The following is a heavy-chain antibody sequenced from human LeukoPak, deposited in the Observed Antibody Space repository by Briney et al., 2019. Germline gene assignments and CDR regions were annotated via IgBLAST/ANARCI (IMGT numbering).Heavy chain of an antibody. CDR2: INPNSGGT. V-gene: IGHV1-2*02. D-gene: IGHD4-17*01. CDR1: GYTFTSYY. CDR3: ARGDDYGLL. Sequence: ASVKVSCKASGYTFTSYYIHWVRQAPGQGLEWMGWINPNSGGTKYAQKFQDRVTMTRDTSISTAYMELSSLKSDDTAVYYCARGDDYGLLWGQGTLVTVSS. J-gene: IGHJ4*02.